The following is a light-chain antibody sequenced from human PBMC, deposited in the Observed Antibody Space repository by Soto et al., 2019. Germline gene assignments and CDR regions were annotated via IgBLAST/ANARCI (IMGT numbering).Light chain of an antibody. CDR3: QQRTNRPPLT. J-gene: IGKJ4*01. Sequence: EIVLTQSPATLSLSPGERATLSCRASQSVGSYLAWYQQKPGQAPRLLIYDASNRATGIPARFSGSGSGKDFTLTVSGLEPEDVAVYYCQQRTNRPPLTFGGGTKVEMK. V-gene: IGKV3-11*01. CDR1: QSVGSY. CDR2: DAS.